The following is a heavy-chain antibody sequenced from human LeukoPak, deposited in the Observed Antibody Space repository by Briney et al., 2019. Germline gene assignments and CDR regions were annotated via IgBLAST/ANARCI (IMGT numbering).Heavy chain of an antibody. V-gene: IGHV1-18*01. CDR3: ARRERGTSSWYLGYYYYYMDV. CDR2: INTYNGNT. J-gene: IGHJ6*03. D-gene: IGHD6-13*01. Sequence: ASVKVSCKASGYTFTSYGISWVRPATGQGLEWMGWINTYNGNTNYAQRLQGRVTMTTDTSTSTAYMELRSLRSDDTAVYYCARRERGTSSWYLGYYYYYMDVWGKGTTVTVSS. CDR1: GYTFTSYG.